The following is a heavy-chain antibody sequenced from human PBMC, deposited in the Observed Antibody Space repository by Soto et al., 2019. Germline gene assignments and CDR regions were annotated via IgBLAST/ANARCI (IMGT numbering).Heavy chain of an antibody. CDR3: AGGDYDILTGFHFDY. Sequence: SETLSLTCTVSGGSISSYYWSWIRQPPGQGLEWIGYIYYSGSTNYNPSLKSPVTISLDKSKNQFSLKLSSVTAADTAGYYCAGGDYDILTGFHFDYWGQGTLVTVSS. CDR2: IYYSGST. D-gene: IGHD3-9*01. J-gene: IGHJ4*02. V-gene: IGHV4-59*01. CDR1: GGSISSYY.